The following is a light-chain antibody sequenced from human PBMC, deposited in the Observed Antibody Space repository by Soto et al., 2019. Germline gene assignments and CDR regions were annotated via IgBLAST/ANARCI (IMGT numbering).Light chain of an antibody. J-gene: IGKJ3*01. CDR2: GAS. CDR1: QSVSSNN. CDR3: QQYGRSPFT. Sequence: EIVLTQSPGTLSLSPGERATLSCRASQSVSSNNLAWYQQRPGQAPRVVIYGASTRATGIPERFSGSGSGTDFTRTISSLEPEDFAVYYCQQYGRSPFTFGPATKVDIK. V-gene: IGKV3-20*01.